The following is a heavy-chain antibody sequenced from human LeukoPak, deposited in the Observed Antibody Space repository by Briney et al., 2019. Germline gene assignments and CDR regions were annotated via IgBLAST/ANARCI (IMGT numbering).Heavy chain of an antibody. V-gene: IGHV3-30*04. CDR3: AKDERFLEWLPLDY. CDR1: GFTFSNYA. J-gene: IGHJ4*02. D-gene: IGHD3-3*01. CDR2: ISYDGSNK. Sequence: GGSLRLSCAASGFTFSNYAMHWVRQAPGKGLEWVAVISYDGSNKYYADSVKGRFTISRDNSKNTLYLQMNSLRAEDTAVYYCAKDERFLEWLPLDYWGQGTLVTVSS.